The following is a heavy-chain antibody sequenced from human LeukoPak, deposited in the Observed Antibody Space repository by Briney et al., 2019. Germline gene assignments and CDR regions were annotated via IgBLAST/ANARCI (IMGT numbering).Heavy chain of an antibody. CDR3: ARDRSDGSGYYGYYFDY. V-gene: IGHV4-59*01. D-gene: IGHD3-22*01. Sequence: PSETLSLTCIVSGGSIGSYYWSWIRQPPGKGLEWIGHIYYSGSTDYNPSLRSRVTISVGTSKNQFSLRLSSVTAADTAVYYCARDRSDGSGYYGYYFDYWGQGTLVSVSS. CDR2: IYYSGST. J-gene: IGHJ4*02. CDR1: GGSIGSYY.